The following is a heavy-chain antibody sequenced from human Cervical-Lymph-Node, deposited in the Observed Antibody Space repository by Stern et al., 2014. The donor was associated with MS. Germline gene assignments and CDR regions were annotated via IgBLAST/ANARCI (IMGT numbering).Heavy chain of an antibody. CDR2: LAYDGSQE. V-gene: IGHV3-30*04. Sequence: VQLLESGGRVVQPGKSLRLSCEASGFTFRNYSMQWVRQAPGKGLEWLAFLAYDGSQEFYADSLKGRFTISMDNSKNTLYLQMSSLRPEDTAVYYCAKVKWLHDLWSGYCDNWGQGTLVTVSS. CDR1: GFTFRNYS. D-gene: IGHD3-3*01. J-gene: IGHJ4*02. CDR3: AKVKWLHDLWSGYCDN.